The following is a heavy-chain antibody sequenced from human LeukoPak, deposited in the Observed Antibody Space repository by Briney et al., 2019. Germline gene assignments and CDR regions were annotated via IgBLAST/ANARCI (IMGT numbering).Heavy chain of an antibody. CDR2: ISGSGGIT. D-gene: IGHD2-2*01. Sequence: PGGSLRLSCAASGFTFSSYAMSWVRQAPGEGLEWGSAISGSGGITYYSDSVKGRFTISRDNSKNTLYLQLNSLRAEDTAVYYCAKGVPYCSTTSCHFDYWGQGTLVTVSS. CDR1: GFTFSSYA. CDR3: AKGVPYCSTTSCHFDY. J-gene: IGHJ4*02. V-gene: IGHV3-23*01.